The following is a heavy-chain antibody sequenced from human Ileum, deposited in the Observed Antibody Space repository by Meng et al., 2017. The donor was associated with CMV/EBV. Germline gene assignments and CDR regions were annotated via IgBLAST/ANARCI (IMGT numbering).Heavy chain of an antibody. V-gene: IGHV4-59*12. J-gene: IGHJ3*02. CDR2: IYYSGST. D-gene: IGHD3-10*01. Sequence: GSLRLSCTVSGGSISSYYWSWIRQPPGKGLEWIGYIYYSGSTNYNPSLKSRVTISVDTSKNQFSLKLSSVTAADTAVYYCARAARVRGVGAFDIWGQGTMVTVSS. CDR1: GGSISSYY. CDR3: ARAARVRGVGAFDI.